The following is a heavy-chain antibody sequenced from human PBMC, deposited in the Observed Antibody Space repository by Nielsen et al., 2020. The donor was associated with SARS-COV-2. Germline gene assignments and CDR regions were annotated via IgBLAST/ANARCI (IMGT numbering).Heavy chain of an antibody. CDR1: GFTFSSYS. CDR3: AREITAGMYYFDY. D-gene: IGHD5-18*01. J-gene: IGHJ4*02. CDR2: ISSSSSTI. V-gene: IGHV3-48*02. Sequence: GESLKISCAASGFTFSSYSMNWVRQAPGKGLEWVSYISSSSSTIYYADSVKGRFTISRDNAKNSLYLQMNSLRDEDTAVCYCAREITAGMYYFDYWGQGTLVTVSS.